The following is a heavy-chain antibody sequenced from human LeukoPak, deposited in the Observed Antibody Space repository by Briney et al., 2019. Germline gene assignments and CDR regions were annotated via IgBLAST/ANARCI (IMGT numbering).Heavy chain of an antibody. CDR1: GYTFTGYY. V-gene: IGHV1-2*03. J-gene: IGHJ4*02. CDR2: INPNSGGT. Sequence: LVASVKVSCKASGYTFTGYYMHWVRQAPGQGLEWMGWINPNSGGTNYAQKFQGRVTMTRDTSISTAYMELSRLRSDDTAVYYCARGGTHYYDSSGYYYWGQGTLVTVSS. D-gene: IGHD3-22*01. CDR3: ARGGTHYYDSSGYYY.